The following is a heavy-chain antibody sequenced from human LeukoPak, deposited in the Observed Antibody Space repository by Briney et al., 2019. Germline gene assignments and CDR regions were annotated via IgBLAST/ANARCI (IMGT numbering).Heavy chain of an antibody. CDR2: IYYSGST. V-gene: IGHV4-61*08. CDR1: GGSISSGGYY. Sequence: SQTLSLTCTVSGGSISSGGYYWSWIRQHPGKGLEWIGYIYYSGSTNYNPSLKSRVTISVDTSKNQFSLKMSSVTAADTAVYYCARRKVDTGAPLDYWGQGTLVTVSS. CDR3: ARRKVDTGAPLDY. D-gene: IGHD5-18*01. J-gene: IGHJ4*02.